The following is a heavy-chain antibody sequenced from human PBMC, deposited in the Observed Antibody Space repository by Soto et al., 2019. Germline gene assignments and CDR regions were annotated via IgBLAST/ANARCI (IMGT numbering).Heavy chain of an antibody. J-gene: IGHJ4*02. V-gene: IGHV3-23*01. CDR2: ISANGFDT. Sequence: DVQLLESGGRVVQPGGSLRLSCAVSGLTISAYAMRWVRQAPGKGLEWVAAISANGFDTDYADSVRGGSTISRDNSKNMVYLNMSRLRAADTAIYPCARDLRSWIEFLWLMWGQGTMVSVSS. CDR3: ARDLRSWIEFLWLM. CDR1: GLTISAYA. D-gene: IGHD1-1*01.